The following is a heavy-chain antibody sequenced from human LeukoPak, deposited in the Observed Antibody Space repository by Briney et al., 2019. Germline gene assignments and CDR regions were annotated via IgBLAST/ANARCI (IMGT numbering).Heavy chain of an antibody. CDR1: GFTFSNYA. Sequence: GGSLRLSCADSGFTFSNYAMHWVRQTPGKGLEWVAVISYDGSTKYYADSVKGRFIISRDNSKNTLYLQMNSLRAEDPAVYYCARGFPLQYGDYGAFDYWGQGTLVTVSS. V-gene: IGHV3-30-3*01. J-gene: IGHJ4*02. CDR2: ISYDGSTK. CDR3: ARGFPLQYGDYGAFDY. D-gene: IGHD4-17*01.